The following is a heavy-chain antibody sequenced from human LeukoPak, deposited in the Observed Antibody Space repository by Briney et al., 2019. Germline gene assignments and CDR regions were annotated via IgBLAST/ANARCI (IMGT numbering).Heavy chain of an antibody. Sequence: GGSLRLSCAASGFTFSSYGMHWVRQAPGKGLEWVAFLSYDGSNKDYTDSVKGRFTISRDNSKNTLFLQTNSLRAEDTAVYYCATMSTDGNSRYYPPVDYWGQGTLVTVSS. CDR1: GFTFSSYG. D-gene: IGHD3-22*01. CDR3: ATMSTDGNSRYYPPVDY. V-gene: IGHV3-30*03. J-gene: IGHJ4*02. CDR2: LSYDGSNK.